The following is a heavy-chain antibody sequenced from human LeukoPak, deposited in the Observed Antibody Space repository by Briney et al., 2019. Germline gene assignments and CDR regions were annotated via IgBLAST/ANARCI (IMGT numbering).Heavy chain of an antibody. CDR3: ATYRQVLLPFES. J-gene: IGHJ4*02. Sequence: GGSLRLSCAASGFTFSSYGMHWVRQAPGKGLEWVAFIRYDGSNKYYADSVKGRFTISRDNAKNSLYLQMNSLRAEDTAIYYCATYRQVLLPFESWGQGTLVTVSS. CDR1: GFTFSSYG. V-gene: IGHV3-30*02. CDR2: IRYDGSNK. D-gene: IGHD2-8*02.